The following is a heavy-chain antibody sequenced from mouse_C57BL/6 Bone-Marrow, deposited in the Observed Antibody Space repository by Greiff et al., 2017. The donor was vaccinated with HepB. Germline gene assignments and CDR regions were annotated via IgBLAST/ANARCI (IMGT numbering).Heavy chain of an antibody. V-gene: IGHV12-3*01. Sequence: QVQLKESGPGLVKPSQSLFLTCSITGFPITSGYYWIWIRQSPGKPLEWMGYITHSGETFYNPSLQSPISITRETSKNQFFLQLNSVTTEDTAMYYCAGVGGSSYRYFDVWGTGTTVTVSS. J-gene: IGHJ1*03. CDR2: ITHSGET. CDR3: AGVGGSSYRYFDV. D-gene: IGHD1-1*01. CDR1: GFPITSGYY.